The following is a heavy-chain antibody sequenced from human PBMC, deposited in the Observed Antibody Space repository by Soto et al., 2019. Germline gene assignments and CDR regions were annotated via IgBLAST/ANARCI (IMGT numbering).Heavy chain of an antibody. D-gene: IGHD3-22*01. V-gene: IGHV4-59*01. J-gene: IGHJ4*02. Sequence: SETLSLTGTVSGGSISSYYWSWIRQPPGKGLEWIGYIYFTGSTNYNPSLKSRVTISVDTSKIQFSLKLSSVTAADTDVYYCARGREYYDSSGYHYYFDYWGQGTLVTVSS. CDR2: IYFTGST. CDR3: ARGREYYDSSGYHYYFDY. CDR1: GGSISSYY.